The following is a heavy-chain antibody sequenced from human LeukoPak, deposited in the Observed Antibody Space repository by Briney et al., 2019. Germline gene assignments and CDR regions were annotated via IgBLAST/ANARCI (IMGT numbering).Heavy chain of an antibody. V-gene: IGHV1-8*01. Sequence: ASVKVSCKASGYTFTSYDINWVRQATGQGLEWMGWMNPNSGNTGYAQKFQGRVTMTRNTSISTAYMELSSLRPEDTAVYYCARGNVGRYYYYYMDVWGKGTTVTVSS. D-gene: IGHD1-26*01. CDR1: GYTFTSYD. CDR2: MNPNSGNT. CDR3: ARGNVGRYYYYYMDV. J-gene: IGHJ6*03.